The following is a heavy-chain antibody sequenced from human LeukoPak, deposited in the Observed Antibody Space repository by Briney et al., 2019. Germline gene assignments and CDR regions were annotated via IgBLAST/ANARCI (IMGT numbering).Heavy chain of an antibody. CDR1: GFTFSSYA. CDR2: ISGSGGST. Sequence: GGSLRLSCAASGFTFSSYAMSWVRQAPGKGLEWVSAISGSGGSTYYADSVKGRFTISRDNSKNTLYLRMNSLRAEDTAVYYCAKDDRPPTTVTTDPWFDPWGQGTLVTVSS. J-gene: IGHJ5*02. V-gene: IGHV3-23*01. D-gene: IGHD4-17*01. CDR3: AKDDRPPTTVTTDPWFDP.